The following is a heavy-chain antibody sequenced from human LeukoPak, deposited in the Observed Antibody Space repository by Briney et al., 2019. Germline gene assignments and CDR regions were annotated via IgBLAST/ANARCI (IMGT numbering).Heavy chain of an antibody. CDR2: INDDGKTT. Sequence: GGSLRLSCAASGFIFKKTWMTWVRQAPGRGLEWVANINDDGKTTNHVDSVKGRFTISRDNARNLLYLQMNSLRVDDTAVYFCTRDDGYNRFYIWGQGTMVSVSS. V-gene: IGHV3-7*01. CDR1: GFIFKKTW. D-gene: IGHD5-24*01. J-gene: IGHJ3*02. CDR3: TRDDGYNRFYI.